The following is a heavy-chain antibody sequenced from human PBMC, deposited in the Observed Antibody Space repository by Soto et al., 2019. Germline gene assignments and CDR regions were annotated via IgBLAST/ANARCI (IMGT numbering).Heavy chain of an antibody. Sequence: EVQLVESGGGLVKPGGSLRLSCAVSGFSFIDYTMAWVRQTPGNGLDWVSSISSDGGYITYADSFKGRFTISRDDAKESVFLQLDSLRLEDTALYYCAGDLGGYDRFALWGQGTLVTVPS. V-gene: IGHV3-21*02. CDR3: AGDLGGYDRFAL. J-gene: IGHJ1*01. CDR2: ISSDGGYI. CDR1: GFSFIDYT. D-gene: IGHD5-12*01.